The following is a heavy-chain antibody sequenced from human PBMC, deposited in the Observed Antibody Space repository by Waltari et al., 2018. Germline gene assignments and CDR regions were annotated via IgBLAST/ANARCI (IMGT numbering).Heavy chain of an antibody. J-gene: IGHJ3*02. D-gene: IGHD3-3*01. V-gene: IGHV3-23*01. CDR3: AKSDRATIFGVVIIGDAFDI. Sequence: EVQLLESGGGLVQPGGSLRLSCAASGFTFSSYAMSWVRQAPGKGLEWVSAISGSGGSTYYADSVKGRFTISRDNSKNTLYLQMNSLRAEDTAVYYCAKSDRATIFGVVIIGDAFDIWGQGTMVTVSS. CDR1: GFTFSSYA. CDR2: ISGSGGST.